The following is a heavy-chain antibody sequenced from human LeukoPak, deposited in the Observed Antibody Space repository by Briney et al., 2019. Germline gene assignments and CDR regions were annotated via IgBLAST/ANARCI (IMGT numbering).Heavy chain of an antibody. J-gene: IGHJ6*02. D-gene: IGHD5-12*01. V-gene: IGHV7-4-1*02. CDR2: INTNTGNP. Sequence: ASVKVSCKASGYTFTSYAMSWVRQAPGQGLEWMGWINTNTGNPTYAQGFTGRFVFSLDTSVSTAYLQISSLKAEDTAVYYCASRYSGYDLPHYYYYGMDVWGQGTTVTVSS. CDR3: ASRYSGYDLPHYYYYGMDV. CDR1: GYTFTSYA.